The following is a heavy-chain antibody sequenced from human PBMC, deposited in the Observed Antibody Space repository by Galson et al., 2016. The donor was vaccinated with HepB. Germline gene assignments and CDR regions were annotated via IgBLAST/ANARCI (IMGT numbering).Heavy chain of an antibody. CDR2: VSRSSSYI. V-gene: IGHV3-21*01. CDR1: GFTFSTYT. D-gene: IGHD4-17*01. J-gene: IGHJ6*02. Sequence: SLRLSCAASGFTFSTYTMNWVRQAPGQGLEWVSSVSRSSSYIFYADSVKGRFTLSRDNAKNSLYLQMNSLRAEDTAVYYCARERHDYGDYGYYYNYGMDVWGQGTTVTVSS. CDR3: ARERHDYGDYGYYYNYGMDV.